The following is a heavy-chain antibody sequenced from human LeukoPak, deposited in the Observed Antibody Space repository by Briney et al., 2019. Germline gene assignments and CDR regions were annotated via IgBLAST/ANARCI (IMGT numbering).Heavy chain of an antibody. V-gene: IGHV4-34*01. D-gene: IGHD3-3*01. CDR3: ASIDFWSDY. CDR2: INHSGST. Sequence: SETLSLTCAVYGGSFSVYYWSWIRHPPRKGLEWIGEINHSGSTSYNTSLKRRVTMSVDTSKNQFSLKLSSVTAADTAVYYCASIDFWSDYWGQGTLVTVSS. J-gene: IGHJ4*02. CDR1: GGSFSVYY.